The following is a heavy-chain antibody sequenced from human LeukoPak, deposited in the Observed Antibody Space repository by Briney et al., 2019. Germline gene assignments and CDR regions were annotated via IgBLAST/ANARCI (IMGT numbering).Heavy chain of an antibody. J-gene: IGHJ4*02. D-gene: IGHD3-10*01. CDR2: ISYDGSNK. CDR3: ARSGSGSYFLDY. V-gene: IGHV3-30*03. CDR1: GFTFSSYG. Sequence: HPGGSLRLSCAASGFTFSSYGMHWVRQAPGKGLEWVAVISYDGSNKYYADSVKGRFTISRDNFKHTLYLQMNSLRAEDTAVYYCARSGSGSYFLDYWGQGTLVTVSS.